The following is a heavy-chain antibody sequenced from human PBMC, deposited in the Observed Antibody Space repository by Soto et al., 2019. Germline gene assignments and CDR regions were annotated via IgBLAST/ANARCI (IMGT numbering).Heavy chain of an antibody. CDR2: IYYSGST. J-gene: IGHJ6*02. CDR3: ARDLLYYDILTGEYYYYGMDV. V-gene: IGHV4-30-4*01. D-gene: IGHD3-9*01. Sequence: SETLSLTCTVSGGSISSGDYYWSWIRQPPGKGLEWIGYIYYSGSTYYNPSLKSRVTISVDTSKNQFSLKLSSVTAADTAVYYCARDLLYYDILTGEYYYYGMDVWGQGTTVTVSS. CDR1: GGSISSGDYY.